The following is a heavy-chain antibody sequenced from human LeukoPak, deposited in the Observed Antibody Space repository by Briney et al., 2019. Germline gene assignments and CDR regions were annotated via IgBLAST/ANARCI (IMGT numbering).Heavy chain of an antibody. CDR1: GFTFSSYA. CDR2: ISYDGSNK. J-gene: IGHJ6*02. D-gene: IGHD6-13*01. Sequence: PGRSLRLSCAASGFTFSSYAMHWVRQAPGKGLEWVAVISYDGSNKYYADSVKGRFTISRDNSKNTLYLQMNSLRAEDTAVYYCARSGCSSSCPLPYYYYGMDVWGQGTTVTVSS. V-gene: IGHV3-30-3*01. CDR3: ARSGCSSSCPLPYYYYGMDV.